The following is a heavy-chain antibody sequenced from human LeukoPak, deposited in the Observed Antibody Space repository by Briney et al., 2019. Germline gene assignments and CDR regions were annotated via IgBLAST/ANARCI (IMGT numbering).Heavy chain of an antibody. J-gene: IGHJ4*02. D-gene: IGHD6-13*01. CDR3: AKYRGGSWETLSVDY. CDR2: IGTGGRT. Sequence: GGSLRLSCAASGFSFSSHAMSWVRQAPGKGLEWVSGIGTGGRTYYADSVKGRFTISRDNSKNTLYLQMNSLRVEDTAVYYCAKYRGGSWETLSVDYWGQGILATVSS. CDR1: GFSFSSHA. V-gene: IGHV3-23*01.